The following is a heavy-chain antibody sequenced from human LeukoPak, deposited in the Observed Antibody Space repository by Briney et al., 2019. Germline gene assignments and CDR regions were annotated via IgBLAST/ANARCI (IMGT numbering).Heavy chain of an antibody. CDR2: INPYSGET. CDR1: GGTFSSYA. CDR3: ARVIPAPTV. V-gene: IGHV1-2*02. D-gene: IGHD2-2*02. J-gene: IGHJ6*02. Sequence: ASVKVSCKASGGTFSSYAISWVRQAPGQGLEWMGWINPYSGETHYSQKFQGRVTMTRDTSISALYMELRWLTSDDTATYYCARVIPAPTVWGQGTTVTVSS.